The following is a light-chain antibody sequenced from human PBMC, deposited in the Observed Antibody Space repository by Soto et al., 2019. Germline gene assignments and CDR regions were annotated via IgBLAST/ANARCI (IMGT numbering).Light chain of an antibody. V-gene: IGKV1-39*01. CDR3: QQSFYAPPT. CDR2: EAS. J-gene: IGKJ1*01. CDR1: QNIRTS. Sequence: DIPVTQSPSSLSASVGARVTITCRASQNIRTSLTWYQQKPGKAPKLLIYEASDLQSGVPSRFSGSGSGTDFSLTITSLQPEDVATYYCQQSFYAPPTFGQGTKVEIK.